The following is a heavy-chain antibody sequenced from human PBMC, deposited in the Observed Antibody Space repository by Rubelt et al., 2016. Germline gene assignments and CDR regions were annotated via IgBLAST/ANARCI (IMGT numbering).Heavy chain of an antibody. D-gene: IGHD2-15*01. CDR2: ISSGGSST. Sequence: QLVASGGGLVQPGRSLRLSCTASGFAFNDYAMHWVRQAPGKGLEWVSGISSGGSSTYYADSVQGRFTISRDKSQSTLYLQMNNLRAEDTAVYYCARDLLFGGQGTLVTVSS. V-gene: IGHV3-23*04. CDR3: ARDLLF. J-gene: IGHJ4*02. CDR1: GFAFNDYA.